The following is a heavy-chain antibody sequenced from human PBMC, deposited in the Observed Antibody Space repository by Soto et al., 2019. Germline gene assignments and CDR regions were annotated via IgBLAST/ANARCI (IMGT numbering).Heavy chain of an antibody. Sequence: EVQLLESGGDLVQPGGSLRLSCAASGFTFISSAMSWVRQAPGKGLEWVSVISGGGGTTDYADSVKGRFTISRDNSKSTLYLQMNSLRAEDTALYYCAKVQSKQQLFRSSFDYWGQGTLVTVSS. CDR1: GFTFISSA. D-gene: IGHD6-13*01. J-gene: IGHJ4*02. V-gene: IGHV3-23*01. CDR2: ISGGGGTT. CDR3: AKVQSKQQLFRSSFDY.